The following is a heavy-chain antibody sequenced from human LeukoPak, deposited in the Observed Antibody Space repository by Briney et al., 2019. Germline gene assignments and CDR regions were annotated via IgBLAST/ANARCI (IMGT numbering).Heavy chain of an antibody. J-gene: IGHJ3*02. Sequence: GASVKVSCKASGYTFTSYGISWVRQAPGQGLEWMGWISAYNGNTNYAQKLQGRVTMTTDTSTSTAYMELRSLRSDDTAVYYCARDNHYYDSSGYYRAFDIWGQGTMVTVSS. CDR2: ISAYNGNT. V-gene: IGHV1-18*01. D-gene: IGHD3-22*01. CDR3: ARDNHYYDSSGYYRAFDI. CDR1: GYTFTSYG.